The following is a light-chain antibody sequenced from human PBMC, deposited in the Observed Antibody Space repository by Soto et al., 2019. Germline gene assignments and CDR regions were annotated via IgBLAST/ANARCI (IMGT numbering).Light chain of an antibody. CDR3: QSYNSSFNRLI. CDR1: NSNIGAGYD. J-gene: IGLJ2*01. Sequence: QSVLTQPPSVTGAPGQRVTISCTGTNSNIGAGYDVHWYQQFPGTAPKLLISAYTNRPSGIPDRFSGSKSGTSASLAITGQDEDEGAYFCCQSYNSSFNRLIFGVGTKLTVL. V-gene: IGLV1-40*01. CDR2: AYT.